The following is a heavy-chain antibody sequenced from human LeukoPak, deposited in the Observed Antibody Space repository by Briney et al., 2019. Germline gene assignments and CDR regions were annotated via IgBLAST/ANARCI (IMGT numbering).Heavy chain of an antibody. D-gene: IGHD3-16*02. Sequence: SETLSLTCTVSGGSISSYYWSWLRQPPGKGLEWIGYISYSGSTNYNPSLKSRVTISVDTSKNQFSLKLSSVTAADTAVYYCARYIWGSYPTFEDYWGQGTLVTVSS. CDR3: ARYIWGSYPTFEDY. CDR1: GGSISSYY. V-gene: IGHV4-59*01. CDR2: ISYSGST. J-gene: IGHJ4*02.